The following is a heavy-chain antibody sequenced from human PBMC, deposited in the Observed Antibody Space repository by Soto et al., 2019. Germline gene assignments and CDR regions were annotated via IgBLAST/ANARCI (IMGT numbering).Heavy chain of an antibody. D-gene: IGHD6-6*01. J-gene: IGHJ4*02. CDR2: MSYDGSDT. V-gene: IGHV3-30*02. Sequence: PXGSLRLSCVCSVFIFSNNGMHCVRHTPGKGLEWVAFMSYDGSDTFYADSVKGRFTISRDNSKNTLFLHMSNLRAEDTAMYYCTIVRVADSALEHWGQGTLVIVSS. CDR3: TIVRVADSALEH. CDR1: VFIFSNNG.